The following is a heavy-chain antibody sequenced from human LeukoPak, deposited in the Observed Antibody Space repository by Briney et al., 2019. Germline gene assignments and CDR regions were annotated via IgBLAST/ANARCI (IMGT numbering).Heavy chain of an antibody. CDR2: ISSNSDYI. CDR3: ARVIVGAKPPNYYYMDV. D-gene: IGHD1-26*01. CDR1: GFTFSSYS. V-gene: IGHV3-21*01. Sequence: GGSLRLSCAASGFTFSSYSINWVRQAPGKGLEWVSSISSNSDYIFYADSVKGRFTVSRDNAKNSLYLQMNSLRADDTAVYYCARVIVGAKPPNYYYMDVWGKGTTVTVSS. J-gene: IGHJ6*03.